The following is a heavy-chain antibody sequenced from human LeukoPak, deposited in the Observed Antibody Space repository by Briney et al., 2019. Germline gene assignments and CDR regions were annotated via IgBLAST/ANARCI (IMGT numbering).Heavy chain of an antibody. Sequence: GESLKISCKGSGYSFTSCWIGWGRQMPGKGLEGMGIIYPGDSDNRYTPSFQGQVTISADTSISTAYLQWSSLKASDTAMYYCARQAYCGGDCFNWFDPWGQGTLVTVSS. J-gene: IGHJ5*02. CDR1: GYSFTSCW. CDR3: ARQAYCGGDCFNWFDP. D-gene: IGHD2-21*01. CDR2: IYPGDSDN. V-gene: IGHV5-51*01.